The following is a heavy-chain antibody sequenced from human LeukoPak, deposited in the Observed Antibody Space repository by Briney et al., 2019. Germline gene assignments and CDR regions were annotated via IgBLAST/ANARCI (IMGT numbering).Heavy chain of an antibody. CDR3: ARGLPTPKGYFDC. CDR1: GFTFSSYS. Sequence: KTGGSLRLSCAASGFTFSSYSMNWVRQAPGKGLEWVSSISSSSSYIYYADSVKGRFTISRDNTKNSLYLQMNSLRAEDTAVYYCARGLPTPKGYFDCWGQGTLVTVSS. CDR2: ISSSSSYI. D-gene: IGHD2-15*01. J-gene: IGHJ4*02. V-gene: IGHV3-21*01.